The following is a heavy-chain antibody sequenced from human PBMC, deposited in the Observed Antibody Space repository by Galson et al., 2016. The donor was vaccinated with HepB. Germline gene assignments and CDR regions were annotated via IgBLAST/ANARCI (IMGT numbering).Heavy chain of an antibody. D-gene: IGHD2-2*01. CDR2: MNQDGSER. J-gene: IGHJ6*02. V-gene: IGHV3-7*01. Sequence: SLRLSCAASGFTFSSYYMSWVRQVPGKGLEWVANMNQDGSERFYMDSVRGRSTISRDNAKNSLYLQMNSLRAEDTAVYYCARFGCTTCFNFYYYGMDVWGQGTTVTVSS. CDR1: GFTFSSYY. CDR3: ARFGCTTCFNFYYYGMDV.